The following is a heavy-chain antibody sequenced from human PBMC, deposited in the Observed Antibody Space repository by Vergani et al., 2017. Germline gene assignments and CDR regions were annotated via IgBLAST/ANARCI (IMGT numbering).Heavy chain of an antibody. CDR1: GYIFKNYY. J-gene: IGHJ6*03. CDR2: MNPNSGNT. V-gene: IGHV1-8*02. CDR3: ARPREKYYYMDV. Sequence: VQLVQSGAEVRKPGASVTVSCTASGYIFKNYYIHWLRQATGQGLEWMGWMNPNSGNTGYAQKFQGRVTMTRNTSISTAYMELSSLRSEDTAVYYCARPREKYYYMDVWGKGTTVTVSS.